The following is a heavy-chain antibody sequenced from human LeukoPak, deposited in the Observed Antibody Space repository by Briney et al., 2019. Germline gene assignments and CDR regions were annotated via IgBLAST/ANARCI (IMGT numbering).Heavy chain of an antibody. CDR2: IYYSGST. CDR1: GGSISSSDYY. Sequence: PSQTLSLTCTVSGGSISSSDYYWSWIRQPPGKGLEWIGYIYYSGSTYYNPSLKSRVTISVDTSKNQFSLKLSSVTAADTAVYYCARGDYDSSGYYQCDYWGQGTLVTVSS. CDR3: ARGDYDSSGYYQCDY. J-gene: IGHJ4*02. V-gene: IGHV4-30-4*01. D-gene: IGHD3-22*01.